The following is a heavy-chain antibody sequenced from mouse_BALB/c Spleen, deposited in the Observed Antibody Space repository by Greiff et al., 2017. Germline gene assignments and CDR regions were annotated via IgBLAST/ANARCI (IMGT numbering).Heavy chain of an antibody. V-gene: IGHV5-17*02. Sequence: EVKLMESGGGLVQPGGSRKLSCAASGFTFSSFGMHWVRQAQEKGLEWVAYISSGSSTIYYADTVKGRFTISRDNPKNTLFLQMTSLRSEDTAMYYCARGHYYGSSYAMDYWGQGTSVTVSS. D-gene: IGHD1-1*01. CDR3: ARGHYYGSSYAMDY. J-gene: IGHJ4*01. CDR1: GFTFSSFG. CDR2: ISSGSSTI.